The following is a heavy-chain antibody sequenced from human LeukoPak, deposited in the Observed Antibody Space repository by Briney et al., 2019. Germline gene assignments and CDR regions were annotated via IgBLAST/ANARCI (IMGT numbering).Heavy chain of an antibody. V-gene: IGHV3-7*01. CDR2: LRQDGSET. Sequence: PGGSLRLSCAASGFTFSSYWMSWVRQAPGKGLEWVANLRQDGSETYYVDSVKGRFTISRDNAKNSLYLQMNSLGAEDTAVYYCARPLGWRDAFDIWGQGTMVTVSS. CDR1: GFTFSSYW. CDR3: ARPLGWRDAFDI. J-gene: IGHJ3*02. D-gene: IGHD7-27*01.